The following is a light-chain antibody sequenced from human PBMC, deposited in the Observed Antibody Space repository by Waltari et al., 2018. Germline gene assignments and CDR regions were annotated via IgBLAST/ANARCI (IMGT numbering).Light chain of an antibody. CDR1: SGSFSSTSY. J-gene: IGLJ3*02. Sequence: QTVVTQEPSLSVSPGGTVTLTCALSSGSFSSTSYVSWYQPSPRQTPRTLVYKTNTRSNGVPDRFSGSILGSEAALTITGAQADDESNYYCLVYMGSGIWVFGGGTKLTV. CDR3: LVYMGSGIWV. V-gene: IGLV8-61*01. CDR2: KTN.